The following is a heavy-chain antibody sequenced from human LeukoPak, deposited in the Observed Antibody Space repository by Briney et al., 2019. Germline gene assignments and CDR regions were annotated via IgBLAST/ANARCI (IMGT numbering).Heavy chain of an antibody. D-gene: IGHD6-6*01. CDR2: IYHNGTT. CDR3: ARDSREYSSSSYFDL. J-gene: IGHJ2*01. V-gene: IGHV4-4*02. Sequence: SETLSLTCAVSGGSFSSSHWWTWVRKPPGKGLEWIGEIYHNGTTNYNPSLKSRVTISIDKSKNQFSLKLSSATAADTAVYYCARDSREYSSSSYFDLWGRGTLVSVSS. CDR1: GGSFSSSHW.